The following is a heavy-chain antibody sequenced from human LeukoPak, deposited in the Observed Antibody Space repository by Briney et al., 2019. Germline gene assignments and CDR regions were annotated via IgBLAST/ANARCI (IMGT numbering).Heavy chain of an antibody. Sequence: PGGSLRLSCAASGFTFDDYAMHWVRQAPGKGLEWVSLISGDGGSTYYADSVKGRFTISRDNSKNTLYLQMNSLRAEDTALYYCAKYYYDGGAYSFDYWGQGTLVTVSS. V-gene: IGHV3-43*02. CDR2: ISGDGGST. D-gene: IGHD3-22*01. J-gene: IGHJ4*02. CDR1: GFTFDDYA. CDR3: AKYYYDGGAYSFDY.